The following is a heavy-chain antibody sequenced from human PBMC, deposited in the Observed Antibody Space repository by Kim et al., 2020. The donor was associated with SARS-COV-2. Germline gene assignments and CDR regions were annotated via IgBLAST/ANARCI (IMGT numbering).Heavy chain of an antibody. V-gene: IGHV3-23*01. D-gene: IGHD6-6*01. CDR3: AKGTEYSSASGFDC. CDR2: VGGSGVST. J-gene: IGHJ4*02. CDR1: GFTFSSYA. Sequence: GGSLRLSCAASGFTFSSYAMSWVRQAPGKGLEWVSAVGGSGVSTYYADSVKGRMTISRDNSKNTLFLQMNSLRVEDTALYYCAKGTEYSSASGFDCWGQGTLVTVSS.